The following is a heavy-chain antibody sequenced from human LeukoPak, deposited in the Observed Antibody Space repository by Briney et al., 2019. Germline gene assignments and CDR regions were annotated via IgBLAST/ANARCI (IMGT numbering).Heavy chain of an antibody. V-gene: IGHV5-51*01. CDR1: GYSFTSYW. CDR3: ARHPSYDSSPSDY. Sequence: GESLKISCKRSGYSFTSYWIGWVRQMPGKGLEWMGIIYPGDSDTRYSPSFQGQVTISADKSINTAYLQWSSLKASDTAMYYCARHPSYDSSPSDYWGQGTLVTVSS. CDR2: IYPGDSDT. D-gene: IGHD3-22*01. J-gene: IGHJ4*02.